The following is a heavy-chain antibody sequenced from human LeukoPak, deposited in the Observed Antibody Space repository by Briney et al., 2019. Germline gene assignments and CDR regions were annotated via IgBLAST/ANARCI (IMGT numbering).Heavy chain of an antibody. CDR2: IYSSGTT. J-gene: IGHJ6*02. Sequence: SETLSLTCTVSGDYINNYYWSWIRQPAGRGLEWIGRIYSSGTTNYNPSLKSRVTMSVDTSKDQFSLKLSSVTAADTAVYYCARVAYYYDSAGKSLKFFYGMDVWGQGTTVTVSS. CDR1: GDYINNYY. V-gene: IGHV4-4*07. D-gene: IGHD3-22*01. CDR3: ARVAYYYDSAGKSLKFFYGMDV.